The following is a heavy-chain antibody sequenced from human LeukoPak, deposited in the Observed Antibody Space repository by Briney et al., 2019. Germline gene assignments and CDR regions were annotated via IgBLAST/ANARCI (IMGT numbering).Heavy chain of an antibody. Sequence: SETLSLTCTVSGDSISSGGYYWSWIRQHPGKGLEWIGYIHYSGSTYHNPSLKSRITISVDTSNNDFSLNVRSVTAADTAVYYCARVLIDSSGWYHFDSWGQGTLVTVSS. CDR1: GDSISSGGYY. J-gene: IGHJ4*02. CDR2: IHYSGST. V-gene: IGHV4-31*03. D-gene: IGHD6-19*01. CDR3: ARVLIDSSGWYHFDS.